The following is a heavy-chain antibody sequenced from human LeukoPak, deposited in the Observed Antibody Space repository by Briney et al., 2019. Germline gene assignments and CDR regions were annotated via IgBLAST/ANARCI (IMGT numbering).Heavy chain of an antibody. D-gene: IGHD3-9*01. V-gene: IGHV3-74*01. CDR2: INADGSFT. J-gene: IGHJ5*02. CDR3: ARDYTGYFP. CDR1: GFTFSDYW. Sequence: GGSLRLSCAASGFTFSDYWMHWVRQVPGKGLVWVSRINADGSFTNHADSVKGRFTISRDNAKNSLYLQMNSLRAEDTAVYYCARDYTGYFPWGQGTLVIVSS.